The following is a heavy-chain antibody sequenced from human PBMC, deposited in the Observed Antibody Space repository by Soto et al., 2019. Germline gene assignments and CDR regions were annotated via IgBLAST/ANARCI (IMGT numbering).Heavy chain of an antibody. D-gene: IGHD3-22*01. V-gene: IGHV1-69*06. CDR2: IIPIFGTA. CDR3: ARVTYYSDSSACGNVDCFDI. Sequence: SVKVSCKASGGTFSSYAISWVRQAPGQGLEWMGGIIPIFGTANYAQKFRGRVTITADKYTSTAYMELSSLRSKNRAEYYCARVTYYSDSSACGNVDCFDIWGQGTMVTVSS. CDR1: GGTFSSYA. J-gene: IGHJ3*02.